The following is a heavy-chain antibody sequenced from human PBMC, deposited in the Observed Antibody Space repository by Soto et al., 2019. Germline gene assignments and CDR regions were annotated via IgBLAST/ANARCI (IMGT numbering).Heavy chain of an antibody. Sequence: GGSLRLSCAASGFTFSGYLMHWVRQAPGRGLVWVSRIRSDGSTTSYADSVKGRFTISRDNARNTLYLQMNSLRAEDTAVYYCARSDWFDPWGQGPLVTLST. CDR1: GFTFSGYL. V-gene: IGHV3-74*01. CDR2: IRSDGSTT. CDR3: ARSDWFDP. J-gene: IGHJ5*02.